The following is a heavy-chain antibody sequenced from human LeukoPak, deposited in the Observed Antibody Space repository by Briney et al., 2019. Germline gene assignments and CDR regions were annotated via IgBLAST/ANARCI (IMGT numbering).Heavy chain of an antibody. V-gene: IGHV3-23*01. D-gene: IGHD3-22*01. CDR1: GFTFSAYA. CDR3: AKHDPRRVVITNWFDP. J-gene: IGHJ5*02. CDR2: ISGSGGVT. Sequence: GGSLRLSCAASGFTFSAYAISWVRQAPGKGLEWVSAISGSGGVTYYADSVKGRFTISRGNSKNTLYLQMNSLRAEDTAVYYCAKHDPRRVVITNWFDPWGQGTLVTVSS.